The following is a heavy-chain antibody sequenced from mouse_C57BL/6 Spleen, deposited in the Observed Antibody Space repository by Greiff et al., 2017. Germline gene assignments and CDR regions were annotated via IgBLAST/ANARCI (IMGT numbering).Heavy chain of an antibody. D-gene: IGHD1-1*01. CDR2: INYDGSST. CDR1: GFTFSDYY. Sequence: EVKLMESEGGLVQPGSSMKLSCTASGFTFSDYYMAWVRQVPEKGLEWVANINYDGSSTYYLDSLKSRFIISRDNAKNILYLQMSSLKSEDTATYYCARAVVARGYFDVWGTGTTVTVSS. V-gene: IGHV5-16*01. J-gene: IGHJ1*03. CDR3: ARAVVARGYFDV.